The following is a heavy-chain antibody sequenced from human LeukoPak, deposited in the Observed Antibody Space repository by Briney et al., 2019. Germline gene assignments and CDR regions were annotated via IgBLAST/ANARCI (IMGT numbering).Heavy chain of an antibody. CDR2: FDREDDEI. Sequence: ASVKVSCKVSGYTFTELSIHWVRRAPGKGLEWMGGFDREDDEIMYARKFQGRVTVTEDTSTDTAVMELRSLKSEDTAVYYCATAPLVGVPTFLDSWGQGILVTVSS. CDR1: GYTFTELS. CDR3: ATAPLVGVPTFLDS. V-gene: IGHV1-24*01. D-gene: IGHD1-26*01. J-gene: IGHJ4*02.